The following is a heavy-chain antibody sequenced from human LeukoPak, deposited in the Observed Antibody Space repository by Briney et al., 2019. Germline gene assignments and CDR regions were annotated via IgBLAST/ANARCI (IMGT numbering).Heavy chain of an antibody. V-gene: IGHV1-69*05. CDR2: IIPIFGTA. J-gene: IGHJ6*03. Sequence: SVKVSCKASGGTFSSYAISWVRQAPGQGLEWMGGIIPIFGTANYAQKFQGRVTITTDESTSTAYMELSSLRSEDTAVYYCAASIAARPSYYYYMDVWGKGTTVTVSS. CDR3: AASIAARPSYYYYMDV. CDR1: GGTFSSYA. D-gene: IGHD6-6*01.